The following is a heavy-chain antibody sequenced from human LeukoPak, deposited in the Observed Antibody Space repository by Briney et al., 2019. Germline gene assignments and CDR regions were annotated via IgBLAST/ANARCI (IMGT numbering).Heavy chain of an antibody. CDR3: ARGGQGERRGYSHGMDV. D-gene: IGHD5-12*01. CDR1: GFTCSDYY. Sequence: GGSLRLSCAASGFTCSDYYMSWIRQAPGRGLEWVSYISSSGSTIHYADSVKVRFTISRDNAKNSLYLQMNSLRAEDTAVYYCARGGQGERRGYSHGMDVWGQGTTVTVSS. CDR2: ISSSGSTI. V-gene: IGHV3-11*01. J-gene: IGHJ6*02.